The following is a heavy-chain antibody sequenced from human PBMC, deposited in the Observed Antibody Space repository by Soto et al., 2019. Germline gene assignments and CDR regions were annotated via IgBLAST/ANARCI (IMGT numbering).Heavy chain of an antibody. CDR2: ISGSGGST. Sequence: GGSLRLSCAASGFTFTSSAMSWVRQAPGKGLEWVSAISGSGGSTYYADSVKGRFTISRDNSKSTLYLQMNSLRAEDTAVYYCAKDLCPCSSTSCPPNGFDPWGQGTLVTVSS. V-gene: IGHV3-23*01. CDR3: AKDLCPCSSTSCPPNGFDP. CDR1: GFTFTSSA. D-gene: IGHD2-2*01. J-gene: IGHJ5*02.